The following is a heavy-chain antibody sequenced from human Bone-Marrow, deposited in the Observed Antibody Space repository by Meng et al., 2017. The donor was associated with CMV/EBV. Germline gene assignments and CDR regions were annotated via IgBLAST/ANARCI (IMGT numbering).Heavy chain of an antibody. D-gene: IGHD6-13*01. CDR3: ARDLNYSSSWSDAFDI. Sequence: GGSLRLSCAASGFTFSSYAMSWVRQAPGKGLEWVSAISGSGGSTYYADSVKGRFTISRDNSKNTLYLQMNSLRAEDTAVYYCARDLNYSSSWSDAFDIWGEGTMVTVSS. J-gene: IGHJ3*02. CDR1: GFTFSSYA. CDR2: ISGSGGST. V-gene: IGHV3-23*01.